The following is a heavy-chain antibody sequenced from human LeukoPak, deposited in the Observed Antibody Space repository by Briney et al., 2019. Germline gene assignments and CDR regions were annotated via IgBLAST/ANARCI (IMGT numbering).Heavy chain of an antibody. CDR3: ATSNKLAVVPFFDY. CDR2: FDPEDGET. J-gene: IGHJ4*02. CDR1: GYTLTELS. D-gene: IGHD3-22*01. Sequence: GASVKVSCKVSGYTLTELSMHWVRQAPGKGLEWMGGFDPEDGETIYAQKFQGRVTMTEDTSTDTAYMELSSLRSEDTAVYYCATSNKLAVVPFFDYWGQGTLVTVSS. V-gene: IGHV1-24*01.